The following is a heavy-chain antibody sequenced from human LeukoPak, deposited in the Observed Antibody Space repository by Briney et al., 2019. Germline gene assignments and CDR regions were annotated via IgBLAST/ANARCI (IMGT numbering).Heavy chain of an antibody. J-gene: IGHJ4*02. D-gene: IGHD3-10*01. CDR1: GFTFSSYA. CDR3: AKDVGVSVLSGNYGSDY. Sequence: GGSLRLSCAASGFTFSSYAMSWVRQAPGKGLEWVSGISGSGGSTYYGDSVKGRFTISRDNSKNTLYLQINSPRAEDAAVYYCAKDVGVSVLSGNYGSDYWGQGTLVTVSS. V-gene: IGHV3-23*01. CDR2: ISGSGGST.